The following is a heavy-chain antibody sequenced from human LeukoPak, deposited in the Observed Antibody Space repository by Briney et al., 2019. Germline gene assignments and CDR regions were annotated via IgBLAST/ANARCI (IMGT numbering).Heavy chain of an antibody. J-gene: IGHJ4*02. Sequence: GGSLRVSCAASGFTVTSDYMSWVRQAPGKGLEWVSVIYSGGGTYYADSVKGRFTISRDNSKNTLYLQMNSLRAEDTAVYYCARAQDGYNYYFDYWGQGTLVTVSS. D-gene: IGHD1-20*01. V-gene: IGHV3-53*01. CDR1: GFTVTSDY. CDR3: ARAQDGYNYYFDY. CDR2: IYSGGGT.